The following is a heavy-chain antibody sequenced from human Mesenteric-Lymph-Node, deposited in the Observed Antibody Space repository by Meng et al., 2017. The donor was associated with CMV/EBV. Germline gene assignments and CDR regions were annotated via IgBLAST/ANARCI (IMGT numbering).Heavy chain of an antibody. CDR1: GYTFTDFY. CDR2: INPNSGVS. D-gene: IGHD2/OR15-2a*01. V-gene: IGHV1-2*06. J-gene: IGHJ5*02. Sequence: QVQLVQSRAEVGKPGASVRVSGKASGYTFTDFYIHWVRQAPGQGLEWMGRINPNSGVSNSAQNFQGRVTMTRDTSISTAYMELGRLTSDDTAVYYCARDNVNPEGFDPWGQGTLVTVSS. CDR3: ARDNVNPEGFDP.